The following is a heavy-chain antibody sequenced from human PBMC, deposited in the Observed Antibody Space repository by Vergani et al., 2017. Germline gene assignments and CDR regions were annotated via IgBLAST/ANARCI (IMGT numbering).Heavy chain of an antibody. CDR3: ARRTIAAAGTAPDWFDP. Sequence: EVQLVQSGAEVKKPGESLRISCKGSGYSFTSYWIGWVRQMPGKGLEWMGIIYPGDSDTRYSPSFQGQVTISADKSISTAYLQWSSLKASDTAMYYCARRTIAAAGTAPDWFDPWGQGTLVTVSS. J-gene: IGHJ5*02. V-gene: IGHV5-51*01. CDR2: IYPGDSDT. CDR1: GYSFTSYW. D-gene: IGHD6-13*01.